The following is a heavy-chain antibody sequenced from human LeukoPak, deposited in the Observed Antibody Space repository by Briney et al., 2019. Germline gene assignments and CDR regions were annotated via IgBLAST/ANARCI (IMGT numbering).Heavy chain of an antibody. D-gene: IGHD3-10*01. V-gene: IGHV4-39*02. CDR3: ARDKWFGELPYYYYYMDV. CDR2: IYYSGST. CDR1: GGSISSSSYY. J-gene: IGHJ6*03. Sequence: PSETLSLTCTVSGGSISSSSYYWGWIRQPPGKGLEWIGTIYYSGSTYYNPSLKSRVIMSVDTSKNHFSLKLSSVTAEDTAVYYCARDKWFGELPYYYYYMDVWGKGTTVTVSS.